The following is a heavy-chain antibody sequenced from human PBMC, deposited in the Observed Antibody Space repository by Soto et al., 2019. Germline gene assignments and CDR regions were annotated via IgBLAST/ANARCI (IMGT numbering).Heavy chain of an antibody. CDR3: ARVPGRLWFGELWSTNDY. Sequence: PGGSLRLSCAASGFTFSSYSMNWVRQAPGKGLEWVSSISSSSSYIYYADSVKGRFTISRDNAKSSLYLQMNSLGAEDTAVYYCARVPGRLWFGELWSTNDYWGQGTLVTVSS. CDR2: ISSSSSYI. D-gene: IGHD3-10*01. CDR1: GFTFSSYS. V-gene: IGHV3-21*01. J-gene: IGHJ4*02.